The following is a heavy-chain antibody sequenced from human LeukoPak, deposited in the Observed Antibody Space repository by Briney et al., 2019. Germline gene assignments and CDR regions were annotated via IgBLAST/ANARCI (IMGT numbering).Heavy chain of an antibody. CDR2: ISSSGSTI. V-gene: IGHV3-11*04. J-gene: IGHJ5*02. D-gene: IGHD3-10*01. Sequence: PGTSLRLSCAASGFTFSDYYMSWIRQAPGKGLEWVSYISSSGSTIYYADSVEGRFTISRENATNSLSLQMNSLRAEDTAVYYCATGSGSYYGWFDPWGQGTLVTVSS. CDR1: GFTFSDYY. CDR3: ATGSGSYYGWFDP.